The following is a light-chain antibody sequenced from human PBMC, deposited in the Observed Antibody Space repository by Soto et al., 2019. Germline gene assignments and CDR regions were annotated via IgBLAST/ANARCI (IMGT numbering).Light chain of an antibody. V-gene: IGKV1-6*01. CDR3: LQDYNYPFT. Sequence: AIQMTQSPSSLSAAVGDRVTIACRASQDIRNDLGWYQQKPGKPPKLLIYGTSTLQSGVPSRFSGSRSGTDFTLTISSLQPEDFESYYCLQDYNYPFTFGQGTKVDIX. CDR1: QDIRND. J-gene: IGKJ2*01. CDR2: GTS.